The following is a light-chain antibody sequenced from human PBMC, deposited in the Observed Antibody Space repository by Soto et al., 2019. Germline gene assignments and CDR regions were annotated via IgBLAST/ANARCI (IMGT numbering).Light chain of an antibody. J-gene: IGKJ5*01. CDR3: QHYGKSPPIT. V-gene: IGKV3-20*01. CDR2: AAS. Sequence: EIVLTQSPGTLSLSPGQGVTLSCRASQSVDKSYVAWYQKRPGQAPSLLIYAASSRATGIPDRFSGGGSGTDFTLSISRLEPEDFAVYYCQHYGKSPPITFGQGTRLEIK. CDR1: QSVDKSY.